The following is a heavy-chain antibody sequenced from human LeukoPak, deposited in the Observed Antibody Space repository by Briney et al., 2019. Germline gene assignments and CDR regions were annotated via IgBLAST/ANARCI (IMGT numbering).Heavy chain of an antibody. D-gene: IGHD5-18*01. V-gene: IGHV3-48*03. CDR1: GFTFSSYE. J-gene: IGHJ6*02. CDR3: ARCGGGDGYDINSYYYGMDA. CDR2: ISSSGSTI. Sequence: PGGSLRLSCAASGFTFSSYEMNWVRQAPGKGLEWVSYISSSGSTIYYADSVKGRFTISRDNAKNSLYLQMNSLRAEDRAVYYCARCGGGDGYDINSYYYGMDAWGQGTTVTVSS.